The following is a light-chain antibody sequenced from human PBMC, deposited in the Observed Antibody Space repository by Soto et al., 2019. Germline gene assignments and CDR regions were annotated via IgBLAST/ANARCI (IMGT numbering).Light chain of an antibody. Sequence: EIVLTQSPGILSLSPGERATLSCRASQSVSNDFLAWYQQKPGQAPRLLIYGASTRATGIPDRFSGSESGTDFTLTISRLEPEDFAVYYCHQYDSWTFGQGTKV. CDR1: QSVSNDF. J-gene: IGKJ1*01. CDR3: HQYDSWT. CDR2: GAS. V-gene: IGKV3-20*01.